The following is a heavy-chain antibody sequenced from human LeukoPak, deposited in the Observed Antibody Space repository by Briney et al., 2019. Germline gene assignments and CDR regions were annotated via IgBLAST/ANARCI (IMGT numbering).Heavy chain of an antibody. V-gene: IGHV1-24*01. CDR2: FDSKDSKT. J-gene: IGHJ4*01. CDR3: ATHDFN. CDR1: GYTLTEIS. D-gene: IGHD2-21*02. Sequence: ASVKVSCKVSGYTLTEISLHWVRQAPGKGLEWMGGFDSKDSKTIYAQTFEGRVTMTEDASTGTVYMELSSLRSEDTAIYYCATHDFNWGQGTLVTVSS.